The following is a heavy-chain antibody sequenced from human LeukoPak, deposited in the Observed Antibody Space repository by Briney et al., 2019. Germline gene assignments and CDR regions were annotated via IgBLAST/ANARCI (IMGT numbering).Heavy chain of an antibody. V-gene: IGHV1-24*01. CDR3: ATIDGHYDSSGY. CDR1: GYTLTELS. Sequence: GPVKVSCKVSGYTLTELSMHWVRQAPGKGLEWMGGFDPEDGETIYAQKFQGRVTMTEDTSTDTAYMELSSLRSEDTAVYYCATIDGHYDSSGYWGQGTLVIVSS. D-gene: IGHD3-22*01. CDR2: FDPEDGET. J-gene: IGHJ4*02.